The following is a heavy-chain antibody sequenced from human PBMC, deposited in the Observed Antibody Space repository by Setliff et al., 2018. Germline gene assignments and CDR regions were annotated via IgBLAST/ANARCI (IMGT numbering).Heavy chain of an antibody. V-gene: IGHV3-7*01. CDR1: GFSYSNCW. CDR2: INPHASEK. Sequence: PGGSLRLSCTASGFSYSNCWVSWVRQAPGKGLEWLASINPHASEKYYVDSVKGRFIISRDNAKNSLSLQMNSLRNEDTAVYYCFGAGTCSYWGQGTLVTVSS. CDR3: FGAGTCSY. J-gene: IGHJ4*02. D-gene: IGHD3-10*01.